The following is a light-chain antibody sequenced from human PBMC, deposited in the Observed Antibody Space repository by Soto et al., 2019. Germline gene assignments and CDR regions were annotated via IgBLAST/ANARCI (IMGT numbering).Light chain of an antibody. CDR1: SGHSSYI. Sequence: QLVLTQSSSASASLGSSVKLTCTLSSGHSSYIIAWHQQQPGKAPRYLMKLEGSGSYNKGSGVPDRFSGSSSGADRYLTISNLQSEDEADYYCETWDSNTLVFRGGIKVTVL. CDR3: ETWDSNTLV. V-gene: IGLV4-60*03. J-gene: IGLJ2*01. CDR2: LEGSGSY.